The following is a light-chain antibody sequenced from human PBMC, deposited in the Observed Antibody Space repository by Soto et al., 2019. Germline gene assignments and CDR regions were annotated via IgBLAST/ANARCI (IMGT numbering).Light chain of an antibody. CDR1: QSVTGSY. J-gene: IGKJ3*01. CDR3: QQYGSSPPVT. Sequence: EIVLTQSPGTLSLSPGERATLSCRASQSVTGSYLAWYQQKPGQAPRLLIYGASSRASGIPDRFSGSGSGTDFTLTISRLEPEDFAVYYWQQYGSSPPVTFGPGTKVDIK. V-gene: IGKV3-20*01. CDR2: GAS.